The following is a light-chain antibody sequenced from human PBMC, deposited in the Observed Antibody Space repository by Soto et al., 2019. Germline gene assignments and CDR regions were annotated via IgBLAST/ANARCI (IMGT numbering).Light chain of an antibody. Sequence: DLQMTQSPSSLSASLGDRVTITCRASQSISNFLNWFQHKPGKGPKVLISSASTLQSGVPPRFSGSVSGTDITLTINSRQPEDSASYYCQQYYNSALTFGGGTKVEIK. CDR3: QQYYNSALT. V-gene: IGKV1-39*01. CDR2: SAS. CDR1: QSISNF. J-gene: IGKJ4*01.